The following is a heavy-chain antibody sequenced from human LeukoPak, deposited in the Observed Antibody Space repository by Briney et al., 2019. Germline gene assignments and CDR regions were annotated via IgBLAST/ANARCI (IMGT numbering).Heavy chain of an antibody. D-gene: IGHD2-15*01. V-gene: IGHV3-74*01. CDR3: ARAGEGVVADSFDI. Sequence: GGSLRLSCAASGFTFSSNRMHWVRQGPGKGLVWVSRINSDWSGTSYADSVKGRFTISRDNAKNTLYLQMNSLRADDTAVYYCARAGEGVVADSFDIWGQGTMVTVSS. CDR2: INSDWSGT. J-gene: IGHJ3*02. CDR1: GFTFSSNR.